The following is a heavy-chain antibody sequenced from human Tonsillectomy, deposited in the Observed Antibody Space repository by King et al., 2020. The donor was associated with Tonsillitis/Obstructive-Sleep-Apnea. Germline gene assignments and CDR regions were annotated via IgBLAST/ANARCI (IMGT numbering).Heavy chain of an antibody. V-gene: IGHV3-23*04. CDR2: INNGGNI. CDR3: AKNPPSNGWPFFDS. D-gene: IGHD6-19*01. J-gene: IGHJ4*02. Sequence: VQLVESGGGLVQPGGSLRLSCAASGFTFTSRAMSWVRQTPGKGLEWVASINNGGNIYYEDSLKGRFTISRDISKSTLYLQMNGQRAEDTAVYYCAKNPPSNGWPFFDSWGQGTLVTVSS. CDR1: GFTFTSRA.